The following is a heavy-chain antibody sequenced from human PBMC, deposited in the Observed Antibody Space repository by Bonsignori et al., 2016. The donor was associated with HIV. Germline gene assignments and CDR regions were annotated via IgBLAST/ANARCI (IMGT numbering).Heavy chain of an antibody. CDR2: LREDGRDE. CDR3: VLEYSKSSERYYFD. Sequence: QAQLEESGGGVVQPGGSLRLSCSASGFSISGYGMHWVRQAPGKGPEWVAFLREDGRDEYYIESVKGRFTISRDNSKTTLYLQMNSLRPEDTAMYYCVLEYSKSSERYYFD. D-gene: IGHD4-11*01. V-gene: IGHV3-30*02. CDR1: GFSISGYG. J-gene: IGHJ4*01.